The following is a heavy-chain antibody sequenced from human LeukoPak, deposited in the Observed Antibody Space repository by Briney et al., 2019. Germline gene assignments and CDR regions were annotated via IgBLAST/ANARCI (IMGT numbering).Heavy chain of an antibody. CDR3: ARGNGSGWYGFRWFDP. CDR1: GGSISSGGYY. D-gene: IGHD6-19*01. V-gene: IGHV4-31*03. J-gene: IGHJ5*02. CDR2: IYYSGST. Sequence: PSETLSLTCTVSGGSISSGGYYWSWIRQHPGKGLEWIGYIYYSGSTYYNPSLKSRVTISVDTSKNQFSLKLSSVTAADTAVYYCARGNGSGWYGFRWFDPWGQGTLVTVSS.